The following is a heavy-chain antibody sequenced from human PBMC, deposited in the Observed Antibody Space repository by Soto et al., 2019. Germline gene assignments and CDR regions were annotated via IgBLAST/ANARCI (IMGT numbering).Heavy chain of an antibody. D-gene: IGHD2-2*01. CDR1: GFPFSSYA. CDR3: VKAAYCSSTSCYAGDYFDY. V-gene: IGHV3-64D*06. Sequence: PGGSLRLSCSVSGFPFSSYAMYWVRQAPGKGLQYVSAISSNGVSTYYADSVKGRFTISRDNSKNTLYLQMSSLRAEDTALYFCVKAAYCSSTSCYAGDYFDYWGQGTLVTVSS. CDR2: ISSNGVST. J-gene: IGHJ4*02.